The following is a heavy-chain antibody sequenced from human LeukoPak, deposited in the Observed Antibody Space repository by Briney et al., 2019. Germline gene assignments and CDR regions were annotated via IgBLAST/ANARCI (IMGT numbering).Heavy chain of an antibody. V-gene: IGHV3-23*01. D-gene: IGHD1-26*01. CDR1: GFTVSSNY. Sequence: GGSLRLSCAASGFTVSSNYMSWVRQAPGKGLEWVSAISGSGVSTYYADSVKGRFTISRDNSKNMVYLQMNSLRAEDTAVYYCAKDLKYSGTYLDYWGQGTLVTVSS. CDR3: AKDLKYSGTYLDY. CDR2: ISGSGVST. J-gene: IGHJ4*02.